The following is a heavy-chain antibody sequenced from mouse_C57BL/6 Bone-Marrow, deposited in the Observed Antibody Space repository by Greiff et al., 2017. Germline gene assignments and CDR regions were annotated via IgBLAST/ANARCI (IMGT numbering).Heavy chain of an antibody. Sequence: VKLVESGAELARPGASVKLSCTASGYTFTSYGISWVKQRTGQGLEWIGEIYPRSGNPYYNEKLKGKATLTADKSYSTAYLELRSLTSEDSAFYFCAICYYYGSSYPFAYWGQGTLVTVSA. V-gene: IGHV1-81*01. J-gene: IGHJ3*01. D-gene: IGHD1-1*01. CDR1: GYTFTSYG. CDR3: AICYYYGSSYPFAY. CDR2: IYPRSGNP.